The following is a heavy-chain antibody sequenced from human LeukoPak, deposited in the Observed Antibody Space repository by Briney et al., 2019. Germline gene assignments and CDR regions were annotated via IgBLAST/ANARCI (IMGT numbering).Heavy chain of an antibody. J-gene: IGHJ6*03. Sequence: GGSLRLSCAASGFTFSRYTMNWVRQAPGKGLEWVSFISGSGSIIYYADSVKGRFIISRDIGKNSVYLQMNSLRAEDTGVYYCARDWVARGGDYMDVWGKGTTVTISS. D-gene: IGHD1-26*01. CDR1: GFTFSRYT. V-gene: IGHV3-48*04. CDR2: ISGSGSII. CDR3: ARDWVARGGDYMDV.